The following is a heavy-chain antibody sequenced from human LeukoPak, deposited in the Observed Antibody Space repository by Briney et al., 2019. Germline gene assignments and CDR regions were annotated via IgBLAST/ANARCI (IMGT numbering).Heavy chain of an antibody. Sequence: GGSLRLSCAASGFTVSSNYMSWVRQAPGKGLEWVSVIYSGGSTYYADSVKGRFTISRDNSKNTLYLQMNSLRAEDTAVYYCARDYYHSSPGAYYYYMDVWGKGTTVTVSS. CDR2: IYSGGST. CDR3: ARDYYHSSPGAYYYYMDV. V-gene: IGHV3-53*01. J-gene: IGHJ6*03. D-gene: IGHD3-22*01. CDR1: GFTVSSNY.